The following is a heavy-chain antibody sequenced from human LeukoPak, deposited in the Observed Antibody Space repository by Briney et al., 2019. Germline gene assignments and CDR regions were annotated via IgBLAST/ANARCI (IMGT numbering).Heavy chain of an antibody. CDR1: GGSISTSDW. CDR3: ARTSIAARRANAFDI. J-gene: IGHJ3*02. D-gene: IGHD6-6*01. CDR2: IYHTGST. Sequence: SGTLSLTCAVSGGSISTSDWWTWVRQPPGKGLEWIGEIYHTGSTNYSPSLKSRVTISVDKSKNQFSLKLSSVTAADTAVYYCARTSIAARRANAFDIWGQGTMVTVSS. V-gene: IGHV4-4*02.